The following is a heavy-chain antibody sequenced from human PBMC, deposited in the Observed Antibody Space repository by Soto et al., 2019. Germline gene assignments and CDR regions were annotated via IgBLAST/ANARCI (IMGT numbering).Heavy chain of an antibody. CDR1: GYTFTIYD. CDR3: ARDGVAAAGVDY. CDR2: MNPNSGNT. D-gene: IGHD6-13*01. Sequence: ASVKVSCKGSGYTFTIYDINWVRQATGQGLEWMGWMNPNSGNTGYAQKFQGRVTITRDTSASTAHMELSSLRSEDTAVYYCARDGVAAAGVDYWGQGTLVTVSS. V-gene: IGHV1-8*01. J-gene: IGHJ4*02.